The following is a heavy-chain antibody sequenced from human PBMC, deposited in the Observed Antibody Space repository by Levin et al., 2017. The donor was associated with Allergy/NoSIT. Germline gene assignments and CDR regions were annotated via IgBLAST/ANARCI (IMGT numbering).Heavy chain of an antibody. D-gene: IGHD6-19*01. Sequence: GGSLRLSCAASGFTLRNDWMSWVRQAPGKGLEWIARIKSKSDGGTTDYAAPVKGRFIISRDDSKNTLSLQMNSLKTEDTAVYYCTTILAVPGNDFWGPGTLVTVSS. CDR1: GFTLRNDW. J-gene: IGHJ4*02. CDR3: TTILAVPGNDF. V-gene: IGHV3-15*01. CDR2: IKSKSDGGTT.